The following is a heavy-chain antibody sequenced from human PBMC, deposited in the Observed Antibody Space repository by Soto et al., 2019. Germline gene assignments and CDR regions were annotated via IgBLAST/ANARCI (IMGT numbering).Heavy chain of an antibody. D-gene: IGHD5-12*01. CDR1: GESFSGYY. CDR2: INHSGST. V-gene: IGHV4-34*02. Sequence: QVQLQQWGAGLLKPSETLSLTCAVYGESFSGYYWSWIRQPPERGLEWIGEINHSGSTNYNPSLKSRVTMSVDTSKNQFSLRMSSVTAGDTAMYYCAGNIVATISSFDYWGQGTRVTVSS. CDR3: AGNIVATISSFDY. J-gene: IGHJ4*02.